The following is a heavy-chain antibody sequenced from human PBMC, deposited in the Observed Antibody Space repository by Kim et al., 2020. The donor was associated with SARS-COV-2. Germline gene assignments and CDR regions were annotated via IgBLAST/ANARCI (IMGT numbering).Heavy chain of an antibody. CDR2: ISSSGSTI. D-gene: IGHD2-2*01. J-gene: IGHJ6*02. Sequence: GGSLRLSCAASGFTFSSYEMNWVRPAPGKGLEWVSYISSSGSTISYSDSVKGRFIISRDNGMHSLYLQMDSLRAEDTAVYYCARDPEKLTGKVLLDVWGQGTTVTVTS. V-gene: IGHV3-48*03. CDR1: GFTFSSYE. CDR3: ARDPEKLTGKVLLDV.